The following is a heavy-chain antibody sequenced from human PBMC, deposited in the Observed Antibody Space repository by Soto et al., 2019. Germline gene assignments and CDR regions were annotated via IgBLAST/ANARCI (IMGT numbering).Heavy chain of an antibody. Sequence: GGSLRLSCAASGFTFSSYGMHWVRQAPGKRLEWVAVIWYDGSNKYYADSVKGRFTISRDNSKNTLYLQMNSLRAEDTAVYYCARGGIVASPLYYYYMDVWGKGTTVTVSS. V-gene: IGHV3-33*01. CDR2: IWYDGSNK. CDR3: ARGGIVASPLYYYYMDV. D-gene: IGHD1-26*01. J-gene: IGHJ6*03. CDR1: GFTFSSYG.